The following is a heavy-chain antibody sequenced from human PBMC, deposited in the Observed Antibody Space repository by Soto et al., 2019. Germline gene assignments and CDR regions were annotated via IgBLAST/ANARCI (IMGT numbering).Heavy chain of an antibody. CDR3: ARANGVLRYFDWLLPRPYYFDY. D-gene: IGHD3-9*01. CDR1: GGSISSGDYY. V-gene: IGHV4-30-4*01. J-gene: IGHJ4*02. Sequence: SETLSLTCTVSGGSISSGDYYWSWIRRPPGKGLEWIGYIYYSGSTYYNPSLKSRVTISVDTSKNQFSLKLSSVTAADTAVYYCARANGVLRYFDWLLPRPYYFDYWGQGTLVTVSS. CDR2: IYYSGST.